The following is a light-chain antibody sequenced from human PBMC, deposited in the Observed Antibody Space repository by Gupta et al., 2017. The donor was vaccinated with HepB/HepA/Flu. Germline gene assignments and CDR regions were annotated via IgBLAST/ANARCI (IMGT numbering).Light chain of an antibody. Sequence: EIVLTQSPATLSLSPGERATLSCRASQSVSSYLAWYQQKPGQAPRLLIYDASNRATGIPARFSGSGSGTDFTITISSLEAEDVAVYYCQHRSNWTFGQGTKLEIK. V-gene: IGKV3-11*01. J-gene: IGKJ2*01. CDR2: DAS. CDR1: QSVSSY. CDR3: QHRSNWT.